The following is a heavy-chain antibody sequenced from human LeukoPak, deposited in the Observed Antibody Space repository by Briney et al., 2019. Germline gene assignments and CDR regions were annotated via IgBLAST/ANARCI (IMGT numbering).Heavy chain of an antibody. CDR2: ISYDGSRK. CDR3: ARGPASNTYYYDSSGYYGPYYFDY. J-gene: IGHJ4*02. V-gene: IGHV3-30*04. CDR1: GFTFSSYA. Sequence: GGSLRLSCAASGFTFSSYAMHWVRQAPGKGLEWVAVISYDGSRKYYADSVKGRFTISRDNSKNTLYLQMNSLRAEDTAVYYCARGPASNTYYYDSSGYYGPYYFDYWGQGTLVTVSS. D-gene: IGHD3-22*01.